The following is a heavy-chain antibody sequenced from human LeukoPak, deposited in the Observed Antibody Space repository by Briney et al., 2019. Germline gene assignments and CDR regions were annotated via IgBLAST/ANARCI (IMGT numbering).Heavy chain of an antibody. Sequence: PGGSLRLSCAASGFTFSSYWMYWVRHAPGKGLAWVSRIHSDGSSTSHADSVKGRFTISRDNAKSTLYLQMNSLRAEDTAVYYCAKCARIDWLPIDYWGQGTLVTVSS. J-gene: IGHJ4*02. V-gene: IGHV3-74*01. CDR3: AKCARIDWLPIDY. D-gene: IGHD3-9*01. CDR1: GFTFSSYW. CDR2: IHSDGSST.